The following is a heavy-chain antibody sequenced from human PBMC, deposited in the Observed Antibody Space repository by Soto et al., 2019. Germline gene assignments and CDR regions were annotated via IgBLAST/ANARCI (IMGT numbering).Heavy chain of an antibody. CDR3: ARRPGPYSDSSGYYLLPFDY. D-gene: IGHD3-22*01. CDR2: IYPGDSDT. J-gene: IGHJ4*02. V-gene: IGHV5-51*01. CDR1: GYSFTSYW. Sequence: GESLKISCKGSGYSFTSYWIGWVRQMPGKGLEWMGIIYPGDSDTRYSPSFQGQVTISADKSISTAYLQWSSLKASDTAMYYCARRPGPYSDSSGYYLLPFDYWGQGTLVTVSS.